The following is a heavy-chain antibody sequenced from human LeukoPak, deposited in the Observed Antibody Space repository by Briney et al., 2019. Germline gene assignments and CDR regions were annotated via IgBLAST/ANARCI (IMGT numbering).Heavy chain of an antibody. Sequence: SETLSLTCTVSGGSISFYYWSWIRQPPGKGLEWIGYIYYSGSTNYNPSLKSRVTISVDTSKNQFSLKLSSVTAADTAVYYCAKDRIAVAGTLDHWGQGTLVTVSS. J-gene: IGHJ5*02. CDR2: IYYSGST. V-gene: IGHV4-59*01. CDR1: GGSISFYY. D-gene: IGHD6-19*01. CDR3: AKDRIAVAGTLDH.